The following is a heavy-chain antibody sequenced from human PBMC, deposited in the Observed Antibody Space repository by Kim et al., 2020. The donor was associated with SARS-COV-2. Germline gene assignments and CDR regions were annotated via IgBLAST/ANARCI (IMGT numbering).Heavy chain of an antibody. D-gene: IGHD5-12*01. J-gene: IGHJ6*02. CDR2: INPSGGST. V-gene: IGHV1-46*01. CDR1: GYTFTSYY. Sequence: ASVKVSCKASGYTFTSYYMHWVRQAPGQGLEWMGIINPSGGSTSYAQKFQGRVTMTRDTSTSTVYMELSSLRSEDTAVYYCARLYSGYDTYYYYGMDLWGQGTTVTGSS. CDR3: ARLYSGYDTYYYYGMDL.